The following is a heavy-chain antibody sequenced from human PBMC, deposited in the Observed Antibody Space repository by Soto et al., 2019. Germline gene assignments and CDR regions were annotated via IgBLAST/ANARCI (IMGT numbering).Heavy chain of an antibody. CDR2: ASYSGSP. V-gene: IGHV4-59*08. CDR1: GGSIGSHY. Sequence: QVQLQESGPGLVKPSETLSLTCTVSGGSIGSHYWSWIRQPPGEGLEWIGRASYSGSPNYNPSLTSRDTISIHPSKNQFSLKPTSVTAADTAVYYCARQWGGDYWGQGTLVTVSS. CDR3: ARQWGGDY. J-gene: IGHJ4*02. D-gene: IGHD3-16*01.